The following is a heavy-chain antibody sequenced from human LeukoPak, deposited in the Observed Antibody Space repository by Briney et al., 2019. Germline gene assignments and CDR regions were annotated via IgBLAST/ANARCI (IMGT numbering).Heavy chain of an antibody. D-gene: IGHD6-13*01. CDR2: TYYRSTWYN. V-gene: IGHV6-1*01. CDR3: AREAYSSSWYEENWFDP. Sequence: SQTLSLTFAISGDSVSSNSAAWNWIRQSPSRGLEWLGRTYYRSTWYNDYAVSVKSRITINPDTSKNQFSLQLNSVTPEDTAVYYCAREAYSSSWYEENWFDPWGQGTLVTVSS. J-gene: IGHJ5*02. CDR1: GDSVSSNSAA.